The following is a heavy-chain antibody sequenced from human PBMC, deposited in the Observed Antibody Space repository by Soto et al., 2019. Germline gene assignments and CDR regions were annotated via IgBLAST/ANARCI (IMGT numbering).Heavy chain of an antibody. D-gene: IGHD2-2*01. CDR2: ISAYNGNT. J-gene: IGHJ5*02. V-gene: IGHV1-18*01. Sequence: QLQLVQSGVEVKKPGASVKVSCKASGYTFTSYGISWVRQAPGQGLEWMGWISAYNGNTNYAQKLQGRVTMTTDTSTSTAYMELRSLRSDDTAVYYCARGYCSSTSCYLPRGWFDPWGQGTLVTVSS. CDR1: GYTFTSYG. CDR3: ARGYCSSTSCYLPRGWFDP.